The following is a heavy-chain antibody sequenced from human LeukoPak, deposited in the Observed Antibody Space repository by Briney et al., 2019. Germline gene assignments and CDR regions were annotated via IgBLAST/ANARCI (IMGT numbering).Heavy chain of an antibody. CDR3: AKDLYRYSSSWLPFDP. D-gene: IGHD6-13*01. CDR2: IRYDGSNK. V-gene: IGHV3-30*02. CDR1: GFTFSSYG. J-gene: IGHJ5*02. Sequence: GGSLRLSCAASGFTFSSYGMHWVRQAPGKGLEWVALIRYDGSNKYYADSVKGRFTISRDNSKNTLYLQMNSLRAEDTAVYYCAKDLYRYSSSWLPFDPWGQGTLVTVSS.